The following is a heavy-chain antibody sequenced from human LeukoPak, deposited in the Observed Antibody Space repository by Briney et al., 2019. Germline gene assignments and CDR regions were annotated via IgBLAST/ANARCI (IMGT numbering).Heavy chain of an antibody. CDR3: AKDYSKTSYYGSGTYYRPNWFDP. CDR1: GFTFSSYS. Sequence: GGSLRLSCAASGFTFSSYSMNWVRQAPGRGLEWVSSISSTSSFIYYADSVKGRFTISRDNSKNTLYLQMNSLRAEDTAVYYCAKDYSKTSYYGSGTYYRPNWFDPWGQGTLVTVSS. D-gene: IGHD3-10*01. J-gene: IGHJ5*02. CDR2: ISSTSSFI. V-gene: IGHV3-21*01.